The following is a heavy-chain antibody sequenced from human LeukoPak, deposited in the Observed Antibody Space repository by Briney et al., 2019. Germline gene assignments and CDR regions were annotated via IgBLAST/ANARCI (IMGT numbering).Heavy chain of an antibody. Sequence: GASVKVSCKASGYTFTSYDINWVRQATGQGLEWMGWMNPNSGNTGYAERFQGRVTMTRNTSISTAYMELSSLRSEDTAVYYCAKIGIVVVEAATRHQHYYGMDVWGQGTTVTVSS. CDR3: AKIGIVVVEAATRHQHYYGMDV. V-gene: IGHV1-8*01. CDR1: GYTFTSYD. CDR2: MNPNSGNT. D-gene: IGHD2-15*01. J-gene: IGHJ6*02.